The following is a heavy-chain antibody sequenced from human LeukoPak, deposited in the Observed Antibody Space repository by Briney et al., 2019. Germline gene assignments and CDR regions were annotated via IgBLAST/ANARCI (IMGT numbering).Heavy chain of an antibody. D-gene: IGHD4-17*01. V-gene: IGHV4-59*01. Sequence: SETLSLTCTVSGGSISSYYWSWSRQPPGKGLEWIGYIYYSGSTNYNPSLKSRVTISVDTSKNQFSLKLSSVTAADTAVYYCARGTTVTTDWFDPWGQGTLSPSPQ. J-gene: IGHJ5*02. CDR3: ARGTTVTTDWFDP. CDR2: IYYSGST. CDR1: GGSISSYY.